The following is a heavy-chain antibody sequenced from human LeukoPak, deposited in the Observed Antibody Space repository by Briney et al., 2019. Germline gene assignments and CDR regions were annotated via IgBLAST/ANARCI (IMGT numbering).Heavy chain of an antibody. Sequence: GGSLRLSCAASGFTFSSYAMSWVRQAPGKGLEWVSAISGSGGSTYYADSVKGRFTISRDNSKNTLYLQMNSLRAEDTAVYYCAKGGYYDFWSGYYPYMDVWGKGTTVTVSS. D-gene: IGHD3-3*01. CDR3: AKGGYYDFWSGYYPYMDV. CDR2: ISGSGGST. V-gene: IGHV3-23*01. CDR1: GFTFSSYA. J-gene: IGHJ6*03.